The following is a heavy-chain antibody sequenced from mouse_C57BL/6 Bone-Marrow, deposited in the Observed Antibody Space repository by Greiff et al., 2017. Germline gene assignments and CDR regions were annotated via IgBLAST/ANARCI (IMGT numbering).Heavy chain of an antibody. CDR2: ISYDGSN. CDR1: GYSITSGYY. CDR3: ARDYCGSSPWFAY. J-gene: IGHJ3*01. D-gene: IGHD1-1*01. Sequence: EVQRVESGPGLVKPSQSLSLTCSVTGYSITSGYYWNCIRQFPGNKLEWMGYISYDGSNNYNPSLTNRISITRDTSKNQFFLKLNSVTTEDTATYYCARDYCGSSPWFAYWGQGTLVTVSA. V-gene: IGHV3-6*01.